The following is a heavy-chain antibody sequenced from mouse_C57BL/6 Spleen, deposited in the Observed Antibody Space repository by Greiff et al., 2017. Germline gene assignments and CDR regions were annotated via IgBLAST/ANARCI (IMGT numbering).Heavy chain of an antibody. CDR3: ARRTTVHYFDY. CDR1: GFTFSSYG. V-gene: IGHV5-6*01. J-gene: IGHJ2*01. Sequence: EVQLVESGGDLVKPGGSLKLSCAASGFTFSSYGMSWVRQTPDKRLEWVATISSGGSYTYYPDSVKGRFTISRDNAKNTLYLQMSSLKSEDTAMYYCARRTTVHYFDYWGQGTTLTVSS. CDR2: ISSGGSYT. D-gene: IGHD1-1*01.